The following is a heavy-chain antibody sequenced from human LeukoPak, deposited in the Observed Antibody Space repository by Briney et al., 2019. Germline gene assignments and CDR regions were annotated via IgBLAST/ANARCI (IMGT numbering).Heavy chain of an antibody. D-gene: IGHD2-15*01. V-gene: IGHV4-39*02. CDR2: IFYTGST. CDR1: GGSISSSTYY. CDR3: ARDYGGGSCFSGPFEY. Sequence: SETLSLTCTVSGGSISSSTYYWGWIRQPPGKGLEWIGSIFYTGSTYYNPSLKSRVTISVDTSQDQFSLRLASVTAADTAIYYCARDYGGGSCFSGPFEYWGQGALVTVSS. J-gene: IGHJ4*02.